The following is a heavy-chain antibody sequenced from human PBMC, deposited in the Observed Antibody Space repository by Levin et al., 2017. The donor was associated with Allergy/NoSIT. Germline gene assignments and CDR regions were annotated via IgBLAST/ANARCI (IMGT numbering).Heavy chain of an antibody. J-gene: IGHJ4*02. V-gene: IGHV5-51*01. CDR1: GYSFPSYW. CDR2: IYPGDSDT. D-gene: IGHD2-21*02. CDR3: AIRGAAGDSFGYYFDY. Sequence: GESLKISCKGSGYSFPSYWIGWERQMPGKGLEWMGIIYPGDSDTRYTPSFQGQVTISVDKSISTAYLQWSSLKASDTAMYYCAIRGAAGDSFGYYFDYWGRGTLVTVSS.